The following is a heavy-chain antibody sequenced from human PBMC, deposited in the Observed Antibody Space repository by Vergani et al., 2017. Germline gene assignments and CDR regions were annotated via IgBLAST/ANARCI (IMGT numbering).Heavy chain of an antibody. CDR1: GGTFSSYA. V-gene: IGHV1-69*01. Sequence: QVQLVQSGAAVTKPGSSVKVSCKASGGTFSSYAISWVRQAPGQGLEWMGGIIPIFGTANYAQKFQGRVTITADESTSTAYMELSSLRSEDTAVYYCAREIPSSSSSFYYYDMDVWGKGTTVTVSS. D-gene: IGHD6-6*01. CDR2: IIPIFGTA. CDR3: AREIPSSSSSFYYYDMDV. J-gene: IGHJ6*03.